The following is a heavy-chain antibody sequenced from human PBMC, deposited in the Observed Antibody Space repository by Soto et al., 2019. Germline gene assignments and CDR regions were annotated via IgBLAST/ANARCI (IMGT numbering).Heavy chain of an antibody. CDR2: IYYSGST. D-gene: IGHD3-10*01. Sequence: SETLSLTCTVSGGSISSGGYYWSWIRQHPGKGLEWIGYIYYSGSTYYNPSLKSRVTISVDTSKNQFSLKLSSVTAADTAVYYCASFGSGSYQYFFDYWGQGTLVTVSS. J-gene: IGHJ4*02. CDR1: GGSISSGGYY. CDR3: ASFGSGSYQYFFDY. V-gene: IGHV4-31*03.